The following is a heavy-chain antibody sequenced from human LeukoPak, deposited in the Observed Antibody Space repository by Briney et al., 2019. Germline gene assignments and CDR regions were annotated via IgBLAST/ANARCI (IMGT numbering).Heavy chain of an antibody. CDR3: ARVEWEPYYFDY. Sequence: GSLRLSCAASGFTFDDYGMSWVRQAPGKGLEWVSGINWNGGSTGYADSVKGRFTISRDNAKNSLYLQMNSLRAEDTALYYCARVEWEPYYFDYWGQGTLVTVSS. J-gene: IGHJ4*02. D-gene: IGHD1-26*01. V-gene: IGHV3-20*04. CDR1: GFTFDDYG. CDR2: INWNGGST.